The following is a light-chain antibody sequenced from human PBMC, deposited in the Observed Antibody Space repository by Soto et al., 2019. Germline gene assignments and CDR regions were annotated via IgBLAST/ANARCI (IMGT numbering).Light chain of an antibody. V-gene: IGKV3-11*01. CDR2: DAS. Sequence: EVVMTQSPATLSVSPGERATFSCRASESVGSNLAWYQQKPGQAPRLLIHDASSRATGIPARFSGSGSGTDFTLTITSLEPDDFAVYYCLQRFSWPWTFGLGTKVDI. CDR1: ESVGSN. J-gene: IGKJ1*01. CDR3: LQRFSWPWT.